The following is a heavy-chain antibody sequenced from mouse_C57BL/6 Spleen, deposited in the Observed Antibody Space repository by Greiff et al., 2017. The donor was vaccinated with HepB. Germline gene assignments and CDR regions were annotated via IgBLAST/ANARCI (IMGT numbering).Heavy chain of an antibody. Sequence: EVQVVESGGGLVKPGGSLKLSCAASGFTFRDYGMHWVRQAPEKGLEWVAYISSGSSTIYYADTVKGRFTISRDNAKNTLFLQMTSLRSEDTAMYYCARRGYSNYYYAMDYWGQGTSVTVSS. D-gene: IGHD2-5*01. CDR3: ARRGYSNYYYAMDY. CDR2: ISSGSSTI. CDR1: GFTFRDYG. J-gene: IGHJ4*01. V-gene: IGHV5-17*01.